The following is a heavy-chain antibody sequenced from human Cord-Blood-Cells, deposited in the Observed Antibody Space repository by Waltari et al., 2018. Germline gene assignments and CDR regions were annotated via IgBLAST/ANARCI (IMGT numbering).Heavy chain of an antibody. J-gene: IGHJ4*02. CDR1: GGSFSGYY. CDR3: ATTYYDILTGYYDY. CDR2: INHRGST. D-gene: IGHD3-9*01. Sequence: QVQLQQWGAGLLKPSETLSLTCAVYGGSFSGYYWSWIRQPPGKGLEWIGEINHRGSTNYNPSLKSRVTISVDTSKNQFSLKLSSVTAAETAVYYCATTYYDILTGYYDYWGQGTLVTVSS. V-gene: IGHV4-34*01.